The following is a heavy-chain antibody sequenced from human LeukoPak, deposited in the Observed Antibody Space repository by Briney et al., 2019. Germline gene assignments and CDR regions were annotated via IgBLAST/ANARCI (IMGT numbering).Heavy chain of an antibody. V-gene: IGHV3-53*01. D-gene: IGHD6-19*01. J-gene: IGHJ4*02. CDR3: ARALAVASYFDY. CDR2: IYSGGST. Sequence: GGSLRLSCTASGFTVSSNYMSWVRQAPGKGLEWVSVIYSGGSTYYADSVKGRFTISRDNSKNTLYLQMNSLRVEDTAVYYCARALAVASYFDYWGQGTLVTVSS. CDR1: GFTVSSNY.